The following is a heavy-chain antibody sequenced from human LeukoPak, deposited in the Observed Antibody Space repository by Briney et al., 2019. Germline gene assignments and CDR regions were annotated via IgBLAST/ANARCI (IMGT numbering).Heavy chain of an antibody. V-gene: IGHV3-30-3*01. Sequence: GGSLRLSCAASGFTFSSYAMHWVRQAPGKGLEWVTVISYDGSNKYYADSVKGRFTISRDSSKNTLYLQMNSLRAEDTAVYYCARVLAVQGLGMDVWGQGTTVTVSS. CDR1: GFTFSSYA. CDR3: ARVLAVQGLGMDV. D-gene: IGHD1-1*01. J-gene: IGHJ6*02. CDR2: ISYDGSNK.